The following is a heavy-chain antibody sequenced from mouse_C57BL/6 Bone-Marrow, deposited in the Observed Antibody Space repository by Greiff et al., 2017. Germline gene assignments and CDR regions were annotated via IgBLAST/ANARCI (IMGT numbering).Heavy chain of an antibody. J-gene: IGHJ2*01. CDR2: ISSGGSYT. Sequence: EVQRVESGGDLVKPGGSLKLSCAASGFTFSSYGMSWVRQTPDKRLEWVATISSGGSYTYYPDSVKGRFTISRDNAKNTLYLQMSSLKSEDTAMYYCARHPTVVPFDYWGQGTTLTVSS. CDR3: ARHPTVVPFDY. CDR1: GFTFSSYG. V-gene: IGHV5-6*01. D-gene: IGHD1-1*01.